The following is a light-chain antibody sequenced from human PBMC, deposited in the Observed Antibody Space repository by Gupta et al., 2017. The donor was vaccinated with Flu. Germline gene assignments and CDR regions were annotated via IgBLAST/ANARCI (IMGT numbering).Light chain of an antibody. CDR2: INN. CDR3: EALDDSLNGFWV. Sequence: QSVLTQPPSASGTPGQRVTISCSGSSSNIGSNTLNWYQQLPGTATKLLIYINNQRRSGVPDRFSGSKSGSSASIAISGLQSEDEADYYCEALDDSLNGFWVFGGGTKLTVL. V-gene: IGLV1-44*01. J-gene: IGLJ3*02. CDR1: SSNIGSNT.